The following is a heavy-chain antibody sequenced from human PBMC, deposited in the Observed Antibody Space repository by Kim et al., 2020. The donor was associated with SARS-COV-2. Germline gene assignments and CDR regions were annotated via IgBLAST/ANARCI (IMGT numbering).Heavy chain of an antibody. J-gene: IGHJ6*02. CDR1: GGTFSSYA. CDR3: ARDQSSRTPYYYGMDV. CDR2: IIPIFGTA. Sequence: SVKVSCKASGGTFSSYAISWVRQVPGQGLEWMGGIIPIFGTANYAQKFQGRVTITADESTSTAYMELSSLRSEDTAVYYCARDQSSRTPYYYGMDVWGQGTTVTVSS. D-gene: IGHD6-13*01. V-gene: IGHV1-69*13.